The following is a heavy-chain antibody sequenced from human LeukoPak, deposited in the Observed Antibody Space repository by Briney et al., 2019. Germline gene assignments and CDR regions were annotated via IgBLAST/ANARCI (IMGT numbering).Heavy chain of an antibody. CDR2: IRSDENYK. V-gene: IGHV3-30*02. J-gene: IGHJ5*02. Sequence: GGSLRLSCAASGFTFSSYGMHWVRQAPGKGLEWVAHIRSDENYKHYADSVKGRLTISRDNSKNTVYVQMNSLRPEDTAVYYCAKDAHWSADHWGQGTLVTVSS. CDR3: AKDAHWSADH. D-gene: IGHD3-3*01. CDR1: GFTFSSYG.